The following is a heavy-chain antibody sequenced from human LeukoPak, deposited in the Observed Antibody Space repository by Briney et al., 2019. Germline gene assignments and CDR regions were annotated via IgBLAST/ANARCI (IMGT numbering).Heavy chain of an antibody. J-gene: IGHJ4*02. CDR2: IYYSGST. V-gene: IGHV4-31*03. CDR1: GGSISSGGYY. CDR3: ARGVYDFWSGHLYYFDY. Sequence: PSETLSLTCTVSGGSISSGGYYWSWIRQHPGKGLEWIGYIYYSGSTYYNPSLKSRVTISVDTSKNQLSLKLSSVTAADTAVYYCARGVYDFWSGHLYYFDYWGQGTLVTVSS. D-gene: IGHD3-3*01.